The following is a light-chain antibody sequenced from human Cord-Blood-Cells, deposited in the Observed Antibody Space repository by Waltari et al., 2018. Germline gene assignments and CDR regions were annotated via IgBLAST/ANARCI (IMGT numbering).Light chain of an antibody. CDR2: WAS. Sequence: DIVMTPSPDSLAVSLGERATINCKSSQSVLYSSNNKNYLAWYQQKPGQPPKLLIYWASTRESRVPDRFSGSGSGTDFTLTISSLQAEDVAVYYCQQYYSTPPWTFGQGTKVEIK. V-gene: IGKV4-1*01. CDR1: QSVLYSSNNKNY. CDR3: QQYYSTPPWT. J-gene: IGKJ1*01.